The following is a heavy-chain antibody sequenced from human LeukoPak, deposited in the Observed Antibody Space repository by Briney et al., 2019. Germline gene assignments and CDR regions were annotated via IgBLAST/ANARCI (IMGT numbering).Heavy chain of an antibody. CDR3: AGDVGYCGGDSCYTVLGY. Sequence: PGGSLRLSCAASGFTFSSYEMNWVRQAPGKGLEWVSYISSSGSTIYYADSVKGRFAISRDNAKNSLYLQMNSLRDEDTAVYFCAGDVGYCGGDSCYTVLGYWGQGLLVTVSS. J-gene: IGHJ4*02. CDR2: ISSSGSTI. D-gene: IGHD2-15*01. V-gene: IGHV3-48*03. CDR1: GFTFSSYE.